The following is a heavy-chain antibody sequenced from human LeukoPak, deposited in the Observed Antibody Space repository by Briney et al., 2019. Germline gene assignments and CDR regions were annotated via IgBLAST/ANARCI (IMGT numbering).Heavy chain of an antibody. Sequence: PGGSLRLSCAASGFTFRSYGMHWVRQAPGKGLEWVAVISYDGSNKYQTDSVKGRFTISRDNSKNTLYLQMDSLGAEDTAVYYCARGWGWRDYWGQGTLVTVSS. V-gene: IGHV3-30*03. D-gene: IGHD2-21*01. CDR1: GFTFRSYG. CDR2: ISYDGSNK. CDR3: ARGWGWRDY. J-gene: IGHJ4*02.